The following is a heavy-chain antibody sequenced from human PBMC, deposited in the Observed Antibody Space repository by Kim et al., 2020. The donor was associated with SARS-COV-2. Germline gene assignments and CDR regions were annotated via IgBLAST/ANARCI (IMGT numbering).Heavy chain of an antibody. D-gene: IGHD2-15*01. CDR1: GFTFISYA. Sequence: GGSLRLSCSASGFTFISYAMHWVRQAPGKGLEYVSAISSNGGITYYADSVKGRFTISRDNSKNTLYLQMSSLRAEDTAVYYCVKDQGGCSGGSCYYFDYWGQGTLVTVSS. V-gene: IGHV3-64D*09. J-gene: IGHJ4*02. CDR2: ISSNGGIT. CDR3: VKDQGGCSGGSCYYFDY.